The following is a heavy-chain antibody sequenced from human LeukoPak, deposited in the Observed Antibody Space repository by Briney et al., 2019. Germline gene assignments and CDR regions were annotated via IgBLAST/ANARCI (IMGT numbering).Heavy chain of an antibody. D-gene: IGHD1-26*01. Sequence: ASVKVSCKASGYTFTSYYMHWVRQAPGQGLEWMGIINPSAATTDYAEKFQGRVTMTRDTSTSTVYMEVSSLRSDDTAVYYCARENRIVGTGTGFPFDYWGQGTLVTVSS. J-gene: IGHJ4*02. CDR1: GYTFTSYY. CDR2: INPSAATT. V-gene: IGHV1-46*01. CDR3: ARENRIVGTGTGFPFDY.